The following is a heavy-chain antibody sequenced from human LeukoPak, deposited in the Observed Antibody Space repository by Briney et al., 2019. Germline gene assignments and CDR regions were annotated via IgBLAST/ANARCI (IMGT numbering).Heavy chain of an antibody. Sequence: GESLRLSCAASGFTFSSYAMTWVRQAPGKGVEWVSSVTGNSGGTYYADSVKGRFTISRDDSRSTLFLQMNSLRVEDTAVYYCAKSGHSTTSWFHPWGQGTLVIVSS. CDR1: GFTFSSYA. J-gene: IGHJ5*02. D-gene: IGHD2/OR15-2a*01. V-gene: IGHV3-23*01. CDR2: VTGNSGGT. CDR3: AKSGHSTTSWFHP.